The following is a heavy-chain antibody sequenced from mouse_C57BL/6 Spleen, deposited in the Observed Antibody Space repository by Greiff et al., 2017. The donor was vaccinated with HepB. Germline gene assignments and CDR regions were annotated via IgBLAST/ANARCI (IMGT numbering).Heavy chain of an antibody. J-gene: IGHJ1*03. CDR1: GYTFTSYW. D-gene: IGHD1-1*01. CDR3: ARGRVTTVVARYFDV. V-gene: IGHV1-64*01. CDR2: IHPNSGST. Sequence: QVQLQQPGAELVKPGASVKLSCKASGYTFTSYWMHWAKQRPGQGLEWIGMIHPNSGSTNYNEKFKSKATLTVDKSSSTAYMQLSSLTSEDSAVYYCARGRVTTVVARYFDVWGTGTTVTVSS.